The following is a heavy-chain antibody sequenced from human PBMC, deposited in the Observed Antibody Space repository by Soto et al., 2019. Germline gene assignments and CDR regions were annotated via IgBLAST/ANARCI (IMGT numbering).Heavy chain of an antibody. D-gene: IGHD6-13*01. J-gene: IGHJ6*02. Sequence: SETLSLTCAGSVGSFICYYWTWIRQPPGKGLEWIGEINHSGSGSTNYNPSLKSRVTILVDTSKNQFSLRLSSVTAADTAVYYCARGKGAAAGYYYYGIDVWGQGTTVT. CDR1: VGSFICYY. V-gene: IGHV4-34*01. CDR3: ARGKGAAAGYYYYGIDV. CDR2: INHSGSGST.